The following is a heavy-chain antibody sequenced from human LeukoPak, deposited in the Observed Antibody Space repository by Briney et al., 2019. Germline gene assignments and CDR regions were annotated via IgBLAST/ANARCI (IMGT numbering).Heavy chain of an antibody. V-gene: IGHV1-3*01. CDR3: ASLQYSLNWFDP. J-gene: IGHJ5*02. CDR1: GYTFTSYA. CDR2: INAGNGNT. Sequence: ASVKVSCKASGYTFTSYAMHWVRQAPGQRLEWMGWINAGNGNTKYSQKFQGRVTITADKSTSTAYMELSSLRSEDTAVYYCASLQYSLNWFDPWGQGTLVTVS. D-gene: IGHD6-6*01.